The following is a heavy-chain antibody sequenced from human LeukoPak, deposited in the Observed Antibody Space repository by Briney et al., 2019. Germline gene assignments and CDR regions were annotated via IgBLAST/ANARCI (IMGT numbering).Heavy chain of an antibody. CDR3: ARDGYGLDTPMVSTNFDY. CDR1: GFTFRSYG. Sequence: PGRSLRLSRAASGFTFRSYGMHWVRQAPGKGLEWVAVISYDGGNKYYADSVKGRFTISRDNSKNTLYLQMNSLRTEDTAVYYCARDGYGLDTPMVSTNFDYWGQGTLVTVSS. J-gene: IGHJ4*02. V-gene: IGHV3-30*03. D-gene: IGHD5-18*01. CDR2: ISYDGGNK.